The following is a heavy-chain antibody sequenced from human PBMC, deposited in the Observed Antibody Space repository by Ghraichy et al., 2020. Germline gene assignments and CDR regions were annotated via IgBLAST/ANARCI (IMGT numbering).Heavy chain of an antibody. CDR1: GFTFSSYS. Sequence: GGSLRLSCAASGFTFSSYSMNWVRQAPGKGLEWVSSISSSSSYIYYADSVKGRFTISRDNAKNSLYLQMNSLRAEDTAVYYCASGFDDYVWGSYRSWGQGTLVTVSS. CDR3: ASGFDDYVWGSYRS. CDR2: ISSSSSYI. J-gene: IGHJ4*02. D-gene: IGHD3-16*02. V-gene: IGHV3-21*01.